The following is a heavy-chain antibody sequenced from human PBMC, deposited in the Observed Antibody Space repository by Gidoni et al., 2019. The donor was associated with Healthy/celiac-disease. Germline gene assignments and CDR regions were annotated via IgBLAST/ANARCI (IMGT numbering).Heavy chain of an antibody. CDR1: GYSFISYC. V-gene: IGHV5-10-1*01. CDR3: ASNLVGVG. CDR2: IDPSDSYT. D-gene: IGHD3-10*01. Sequence: EVQPPLSEVELRKHGEALRISCKGSGYSFISYCISWVRQMPGKGLEWMGRIDPSDSYTNYSPSFQGHVTISADKSISTASLQWSSLKASDTAMYYCASNLVGVGWGQGTLVTVSS. J-gene: IGHJ4*02.